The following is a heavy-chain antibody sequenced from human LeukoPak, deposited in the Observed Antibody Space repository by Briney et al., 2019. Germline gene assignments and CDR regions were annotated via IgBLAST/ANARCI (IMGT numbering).Heavy chain of an antibody. J-gene: IGHJ4*02. D-gene: IGHD1-26*01. CDR1: GFTFDDYG. CDR3: ERSRGSSGSCPFDY. Sequence: GGSLRLSCAASGFTFDDYGVSWVRQAPGKGLEWVSGINWNGGSTGYADSVKGRFTISRDNAKNSLYLQMNSLRAEDTALYYCERSRGSSGSCPFDYWGQGTLVTVSS. V-gene: IGHV3-20*04. CDR2: INWNGGST.